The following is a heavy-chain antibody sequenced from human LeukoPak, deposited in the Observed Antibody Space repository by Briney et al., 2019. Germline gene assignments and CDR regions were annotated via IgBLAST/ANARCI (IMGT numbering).Heavy chain of an antibody. CDR3: ARLGGRGWYLDY. Sequence: PGGSLRLSCAASGFTFSDYYMSWIRQAPGKGLEWVSYISSSGNTIYYADSLKGRFTISRDNAKNSLDLQMNSLRAEDTAVYYCARLGGRGWYLDYWGQGTLVTVSS. J-gene: IGHJ4*01. D-gene: IGHD6-19*01. CDR2: ISSSGNTI. CDR1: GFTFSDYY. V-gene: IGHV3-11*04.